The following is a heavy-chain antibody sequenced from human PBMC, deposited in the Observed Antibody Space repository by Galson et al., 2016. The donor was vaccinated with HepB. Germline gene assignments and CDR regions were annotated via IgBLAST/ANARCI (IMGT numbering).Heavy chain of an antibody. CDR1: GFTFTSYW. CDR2: IDTDGGSI. J-gene: IGHJ4*02. D-gene: IGHD1-26*01. V-gene: IGHV3-74*01. Sequence: SLRLSCAASGFTFTSYWMHWVRRAPGKGLVWVSHIDTDGGSIIYADSVRGRFTISRDNAKNTLYLQMNGLRAEDTAVYYCARDHVGAVALDHWGQGTQVTVSS. CDR3: ARDHVGAVALDH.